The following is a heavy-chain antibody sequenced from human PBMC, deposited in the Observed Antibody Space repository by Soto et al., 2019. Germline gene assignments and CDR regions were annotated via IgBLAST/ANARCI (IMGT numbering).Heavy chain of an antibody. CDR3: ASSMGRGGNDY. V-gene: IGHV3-7*05. CDR1: GFIFSDYW. J-gene: IGHJ4*02. Sequence: EVQLVESGGGLVQSGGSLRLSCAASGFIFSDYWMSWVRQAPGKGLECVANIKTDGSEKYYVDPVKGRFTISRDNAKNPLYLQMNSLRAEDTAVYYCASSMGRGGNDYWGQGTLVAVSS. D-gene: IGHD3-10*01. CDR2: IKTDGSEK.